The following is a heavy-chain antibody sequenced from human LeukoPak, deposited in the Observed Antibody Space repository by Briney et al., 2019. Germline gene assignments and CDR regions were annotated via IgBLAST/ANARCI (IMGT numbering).Heavy chain of an antibody. CDR2: IIPIFGTA. Sequence: SVNVSCKASGYTFTTYYMHWVRQAPGQGLEWMGGIIPIFGTANYAQKFQGRVTITADESTSTAYMELSSLRSEDTAVYYCARERNWGVDYYFDYWGQGTLVTVSS. CDR3: ARERNWGVDYYFDY. V-gene: IGHV1-69*13. J-gene: IGHJ4*02. CDR1: GYTFTTYY. D-gene: IGHD7-27*01.